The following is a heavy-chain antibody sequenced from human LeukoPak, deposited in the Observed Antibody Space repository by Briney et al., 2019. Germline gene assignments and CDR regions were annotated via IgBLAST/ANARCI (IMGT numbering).Heavy chain of an antibody. CDR2: IQYDGSNE. V-gene: IGHV3-30*12. D-gene: IGHD1-26*01. CDR1: GFTFSSYG. Sequence: GGSLRLSCAASGFTFSSYGMHWVRQAPGKGLEWVAYIQYDGSNEQYADSVKGRFSISRDSSRNTLYLQMNSLRAEDTAVYYCARMELGSYYFDYWGQGTLVTVSS. CDR3: ARMELGSYYFDY. J-gene: IGHJ4*02.